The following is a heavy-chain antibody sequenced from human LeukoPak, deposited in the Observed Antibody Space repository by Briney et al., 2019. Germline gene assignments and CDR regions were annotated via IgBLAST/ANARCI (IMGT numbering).Heavy chain of an antibody. CDR1: GFTFSNYG. V-gene: IGHV3-30*03. CDR2: ISYDGSNK. J-gene: IGHJ3*02. CDR3: ARAPGATNAFDI. Sequence: GGSLRLSCAASGFTFSNYGMHWVRQAPGKGLEWVAVISYDGSNKYYADSVKGRFTISRDNSKNTLYLQMNSLRAEDTAVYYCARAPGATNAFDIWGQGTMVTVSS. D-gene: IGHD1-26*01.